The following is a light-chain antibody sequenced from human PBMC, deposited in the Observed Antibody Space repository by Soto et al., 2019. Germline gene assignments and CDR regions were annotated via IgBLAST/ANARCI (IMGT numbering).Light chain of an antibody. CDR1: QGIRND. V-gene: IGKV1-17*01. Sequence: DIQMTQSPSSLSASVGDRVTITCRASQGIRNDLGWYQQKPGKAPKLLIYKASSLESGVPSRFSGSGSGTEFTLTISRLEPEDFAVYYCQQYGSSPLTFGGGTKVDIK. CDR2: KAS. CDR3: QQYGSSPLT. J-gene: IGKJ4*01.